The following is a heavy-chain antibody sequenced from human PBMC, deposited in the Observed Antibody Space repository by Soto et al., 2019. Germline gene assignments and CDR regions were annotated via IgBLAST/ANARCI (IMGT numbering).Heavy chain of an antibody. CDR3: AKDRWGDYGDLNLPGY. D-gene: IGHD4-17*01. CDR2: ISDDGSNK. Sequence: QVQLVESGGGVVQPRRSLRLSCAASGFPFSRFGMHWVRQAPGKGLEWVAVISDDGSNKHYADFVKGRFTISRDNSNNTLYLQMNSLRAEDTAVYYCAKDRWGDYGDLNLPGYWGQGTLVTVSS. V-gene: IGHV3-30*18. CDR1: GFPFSRFG. J-gene: IGHJ4*02.